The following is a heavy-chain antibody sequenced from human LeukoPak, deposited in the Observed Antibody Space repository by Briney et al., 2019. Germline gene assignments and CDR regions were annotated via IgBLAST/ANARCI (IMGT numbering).Heavy chain of an antibody. Sequence: ASVKVSRKASGYTFTGYYMHWVRQAPGQGLEWMGWINPNSGGTNYAQKFQGRVTMTRDTSISTAYMELSRLRSDDTAVYYCARDWGIVVAYYFDYWGQGTLVTVSS. CDR1: GYTFTGYY. V-gene: IGHV1-2*02. J-gene: IGHJ4*02. CDR3: ARDWGIVVAYYFDY. CDR2: INPNSGGT. D-gene: IGHD2-21*01.